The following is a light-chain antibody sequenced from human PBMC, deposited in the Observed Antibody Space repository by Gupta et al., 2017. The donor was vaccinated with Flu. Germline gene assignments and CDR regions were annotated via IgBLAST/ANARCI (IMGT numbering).Light chain of an antibody. CDR1: QCRLSNTIHND. Sequence: IAYRSSQCRLSNTIHNDLDWYEQKPGQSPQLLIYLGSTRASGVPDRFSGSGSGTDFTLKINRVEAEDVGVYFCIQARQTPLTFGGGTKVEIQ. V-gene: IGKV2-28*01. CDR3: IQARQTPLT. CDR2: LGS. J-gene: IGKJ4*02.